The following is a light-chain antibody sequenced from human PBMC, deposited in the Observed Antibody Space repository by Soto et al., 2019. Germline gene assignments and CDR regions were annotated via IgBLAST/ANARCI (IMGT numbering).Light chain of an antibody. J-gene: IGLJ1*01. CDR2: EVN. Sequence: QSALTQPASVSGSPRQSITISCTGASSEVGGYTYVSWYQQHPGKAPKLIIYEVNNRPSGVSHRFSGSKSGNTASLTISGLQAEDEADYYCSSYTSSSTLYVFGTGTKLTVL. V-gene: IGLV2-14*01. CDR1: SSEVGGYTY. CDR3: SSYTSSSTLYV.